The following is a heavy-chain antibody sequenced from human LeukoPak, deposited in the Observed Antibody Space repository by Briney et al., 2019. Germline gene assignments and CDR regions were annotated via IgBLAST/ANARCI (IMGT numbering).Heavy chain of an antibody. D-gene: IGHD2-15*01. CDR2: ISYDGSND. CDR1: GFTFRNYG. J-gene: IGHJ4*02. CDR3: IVVIVAPFDY. V-gene: IGHV3-30*03. Sequence: GRSLRLSCAASGFTFRNYGMHWVRQAPGKGLEWVAVISYDGSNDNYADSVKGRFTSSRDNSKNTLYLQMNSLRVEDTAVYYCIVVIVAPFDYWGQGTLVTVSS.